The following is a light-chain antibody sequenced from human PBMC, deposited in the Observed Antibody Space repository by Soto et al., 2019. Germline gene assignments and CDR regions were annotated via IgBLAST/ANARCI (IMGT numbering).Light chain of an antibody. Sequence: EIVLTQSPGTLSLSPGERATLSCRASQSVSSSSYLAWYQQKPGQAPRLLIYGASSRATGIPDRFSGSGSGTDFTLTISRLEPEDFAVYYCLQYGSTPAYTFGQGTKLE. CDR3: LQYGSTPAYT. CDR1: QSVSSSSY. CDR2: GAS. V-gene: IGKV3-20*01. J-gene: IGKJ2*01.